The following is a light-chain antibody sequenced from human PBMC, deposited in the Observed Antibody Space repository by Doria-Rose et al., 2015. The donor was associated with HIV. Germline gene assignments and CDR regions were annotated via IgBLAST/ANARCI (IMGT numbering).Light chain of an antibody. CDR1: QSLLYTSKNY. CDR2: WAS. CDR3: QQYYGTPS. J-gene: IGKJ3*01. V-gene: IGKV4-1*01. Sequence: DIRVTQSPESLGMSLGERATLNCKSNQSLLYTSKNYLAWYHHKPGQPPKLLIYWASTRQSWVTARFSVSGSETDFTLTISSLEAEDVAVYYCQQYYGTPSFGPGTTVDI.